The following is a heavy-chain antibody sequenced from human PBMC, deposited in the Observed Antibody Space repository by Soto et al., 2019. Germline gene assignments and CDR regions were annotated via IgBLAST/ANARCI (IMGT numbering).Heavy chain of an antibody. J-gene: IGHJ4*02. CDR2: IYYSGST. CDR3: ARVWSLDTAIATNFDD. D-gene: IGHD5-18*01. CDR1: GGSISSSSYY. V-gene: IGHV4-39*01. Sequence: SETLSLTCTVSGGSISSSSYYWGWIRQPPGKGLEWIGSIYYSGSTYYNPSLKSRVTISVDTSKNQFSLKLSSVTAADTAVYYCARVWSLDTAIATNFDDWGQGTLVTVSS.